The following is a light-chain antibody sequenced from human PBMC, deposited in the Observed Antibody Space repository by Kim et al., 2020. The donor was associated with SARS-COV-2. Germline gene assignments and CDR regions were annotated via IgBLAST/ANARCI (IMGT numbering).Light chain of an antibody. V-gene: IGLV2-14*03. Sequence: QSALTQPASVSGSPGQSITISCTGTSSDIGGYNYVSWYQQHPGKAPKLMIHDVSKRPSGVSDRFSGSKSGNTASLTISGLQAEDEADYYCSSFTSSNTYVFGTGTKVTVL. CDR3: SSFTSSNTYV. J-gene: IGLJ1*01. CDR2: DVS. CDR1: SSDIGGYNY.